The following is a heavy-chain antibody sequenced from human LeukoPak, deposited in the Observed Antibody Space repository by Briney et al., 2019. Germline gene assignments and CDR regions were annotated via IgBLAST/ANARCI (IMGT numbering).Heavy chain of an antibody. CDR3: RPAGVGDYFDL. CDR1: GFTLSGAA. J-gene: IGHJ2*01. Sequence: GGSLKLSCAASGFTLSGAAMHWVRQASGKGLEWLGRIRSKADSYTTAYAASVKGRFTVSRDDSKNTAYLQMNSLKTEDTAVYYCRPAGVGDYFDLWGRATLVTFSS. CDR2: IRSKADSYTT. V-gene: IGHV3-73*01.